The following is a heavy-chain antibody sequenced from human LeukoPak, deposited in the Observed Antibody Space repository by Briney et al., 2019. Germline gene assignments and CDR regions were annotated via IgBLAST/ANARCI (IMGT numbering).Heavy chain of an antibody. D-gene: IGHD3-22*01. J-gene: IGHJ2*01. Sequence: SETLSLTCAVYGGSFSGYYWSWIRQPPGKGLEWIGYIHYTGGTNSNPSLKSRVTISVDTSTSQFSLRLSCVTAADTAVYYCASGYSTNWYFDLWGRGTLVTVSS. CDR2: IHYTGGT. CDR1: GGSFSGYY. CDR3: ASGYSTNWYFDL. V-gene: IGHV4-59*01.